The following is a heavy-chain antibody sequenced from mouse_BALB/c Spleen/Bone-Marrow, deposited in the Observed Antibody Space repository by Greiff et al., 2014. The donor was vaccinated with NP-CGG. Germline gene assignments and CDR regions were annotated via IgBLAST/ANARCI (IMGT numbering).Heavy chain of an antibody. Sequence: VQLQQSGPDLVKPSQSLSLTCTVTGYSITSGYSWHWIRQFPGNRLEWMGYIHYSGSTNYNPSLKSRISITRDTSKNKFFLQLNSVTTEDTATYYCARDQGYYAMDYWGQGTSVTVSS. J-gene: IGHJ4*01. CDR2: IHYSGST. CDR3: ARDQGYYAMDY. CDR1: GYSITSGYS. V-gene: IGHV3-1*02.